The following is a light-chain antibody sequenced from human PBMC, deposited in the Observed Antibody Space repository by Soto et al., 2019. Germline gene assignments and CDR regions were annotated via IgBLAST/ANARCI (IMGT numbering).Light chain of an antibody. CDR2: GAS. CDR1: QSVSSN. J-gene: IGKJ1*01. V-gene: IGKV3-15*01. Sequence: PGERATLSCRASQSVSSNLAWYQQKPGQAPRLLIYGASTRATGIPARFSGSGSGTEFTLTISSLQSEDFAVYYCQHYNNWPPWTFGQGTKVDIK. CDR3: QHYNNWPPWT.